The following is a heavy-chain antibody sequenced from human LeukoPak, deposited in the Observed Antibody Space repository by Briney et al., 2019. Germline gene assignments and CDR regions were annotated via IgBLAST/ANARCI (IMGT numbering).Heavy chain of an antibody. J-gene: IGHJ4*02. D-gene: IGHD2-15*01. Sequence: NPSETLSLTCAVYGGSLQSCYWSWIRQPPGKGPEWIGEIDHIGRTKYNPSLKSRLTISVDTSLNQFSLKLNSVTAADTAVYYCARYCSGGDCYSKALDYWGQGILVTVSS. V-gene: IGHV4-34*01. CDR1: GGSLQSCY. CDR2: IDHIGRT. CDR3: ARYCSGGDCYSKALDY.